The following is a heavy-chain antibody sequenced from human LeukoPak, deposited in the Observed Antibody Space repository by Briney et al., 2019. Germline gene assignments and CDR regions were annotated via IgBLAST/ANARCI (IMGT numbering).Heavy chain of an antibody. CDR3: AKDLSDYGDFPIDY. D-gene: IGHD4-17*01. Sequence: PGGSLRLSCAASGFTFSSYGMHWVRQAPGKGLEWVAVIWYDGSNKYYADSVKGRFTISKDNSKNTLYPQMNSLRAEDTAVYYCAKDLSDYGDFPIDYWGQGTLVTVSS. V-gene: IGHV3-33*06. J-gene: IGHJ4*02. CDR1: GFTFSSYG. CDR2: IWYDGSNK.